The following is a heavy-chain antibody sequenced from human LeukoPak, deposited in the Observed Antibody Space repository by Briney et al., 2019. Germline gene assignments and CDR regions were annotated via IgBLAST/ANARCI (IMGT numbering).Heavy chain of an antibody. D-gene: IGHD2-2*01. J-gene: IGHJ6*04. CDR2: MNPNSGTT. V-gene: IGHV1-8*01. CDR3: ARGQYVVPGAMDYYGMDV. CDR1: GYTFTSYA. Sequence: ASVKVSCKASGYTFTSYAINSGRQATGQGLEWIEWMNPNSGTTGYAQKVEGRVTMTRSTYISTAYMELSSRRSEDTAVYYCARGQYVVPGAMDYYGMDVWGERTTVTVSS.